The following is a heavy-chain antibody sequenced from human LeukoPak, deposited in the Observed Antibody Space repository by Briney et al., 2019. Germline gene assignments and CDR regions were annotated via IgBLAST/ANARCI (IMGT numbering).Heavy chain of an antibody. CDR2: MNLDGSEK. D-gene: IGHD2-8*01. V-gene: IGHV3-7*01. J-gene: IGHJ4*02. CDR1: GFTFTSHW. CDR3: AGDATYCTNGVCYTRFDY. Sequence: GGSLRLSCAASGFTFTSHWMSWVRQAPGTGLEWVARMNLDGSEKYYVDSVKGRFTISRDNAKTSLYLEMNSLRAEDTAVYYCAGDATYCTNGVCYTRFDYWGQGTLVTVSS.